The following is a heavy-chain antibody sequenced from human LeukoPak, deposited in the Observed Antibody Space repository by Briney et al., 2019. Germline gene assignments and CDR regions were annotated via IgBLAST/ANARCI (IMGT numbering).Heavy chain of an antibody. V-gene: IGHV5-10-1*01. CDR1: GYRFTSYW. D-gene: IGHD6-13*01. CDR3: ARPISAAGTFAFDM. Sequence: RGESLKISCKGSGYRFTSYWISWVRQMPGKGLEWMGRIDPSDSYINYSPSFQGHVTFSADKSISTAYLQWSSLKASDTAMYHCARPISAAGTFAFDMWGQGTMVTVSS. J-gene: IGHJ3*02. CDR2: IDPSDSYI.